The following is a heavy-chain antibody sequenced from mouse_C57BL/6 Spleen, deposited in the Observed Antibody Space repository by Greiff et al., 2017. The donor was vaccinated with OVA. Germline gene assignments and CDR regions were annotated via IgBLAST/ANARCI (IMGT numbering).Heavy chain of an antibody. CDR3: ARIYDGYLAWFAY. V-gene: IGHV2-2*01. D-gene: IGHD2-3*01. CDR2: IWSGGST. Sequence: QVQLKQSGPGLVQPSQSLSITCTVSGFSLTSYGVHWVRQSPGKGLEWLGVIWSGGSTDYNAAFISRLSISKDNSKCQVFFKMNSLQADDTAIYYCARIYDGYLAWFAYWGQGTLVTVSA. CDR1: GFSLTSYG. J-gene: IGHJ3*01.